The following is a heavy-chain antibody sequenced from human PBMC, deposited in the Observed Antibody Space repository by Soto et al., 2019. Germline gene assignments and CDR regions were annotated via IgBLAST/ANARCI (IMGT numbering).Heavy chain of an antibody. D-gene: IGHD5-12*01. CDR3: ARGSYDDTDAFDI. CDR2: IIPIFGTA. Sequence: SVKVSCKASGGTFSTYAITWVRQAPGQGLEWMGGIIPIFGTANYAQKFQGRVTMTADESTSTAYMELSSLRSEDTAVYYCARGSYDDTDAFDIWGQGTMVTVSS. CDR1: GGTFSTYA. V-gene: IGHV1-69*13. J-gene: IGHJ3*02.